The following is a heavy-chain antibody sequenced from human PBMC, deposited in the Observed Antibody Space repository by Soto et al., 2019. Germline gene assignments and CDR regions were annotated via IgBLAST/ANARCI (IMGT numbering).Heavy chain of an antibody. CDR3: ARGGSSTSDYYYGMDV. Sequence: GGFLRLSCAASGFTFSSYSMNWVRQAPGKGLEWVSSISSSSSYIYYADSVKGRFTISRDNAKNSLYLQMNSLRAEDTAVYYCARGGSSTSDYYYGMDVWGQGTTVTVSS. D-gene: IGHD2-2*01. J-gene: IGHJ6*02. CDR2: ISSSSSYI. V-gene: IGHV3-21*01. CDR1: GFTFSSYS.